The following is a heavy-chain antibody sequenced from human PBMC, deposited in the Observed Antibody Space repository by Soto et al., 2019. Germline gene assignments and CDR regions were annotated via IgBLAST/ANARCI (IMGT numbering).Heavy chain of an antibody. CDR3: ARVPWSSRWYWFDP. Sequence: SETLSLTCTFSGGSISSYYWSWIRQPPGKGLEWIGYIYYSGSTKYNPSLKSRVTISVDRSKNQFSLELFSVTAADTAVYYCARVPWSSRWYWFDPWGQGTLVSVSS. CDR2: IYYSGST. CDR1: GGSISSYY. V-gene: IGHV4-59*01. D-gene: IGHD6-13*01. J-gene: IGHJ5*02.